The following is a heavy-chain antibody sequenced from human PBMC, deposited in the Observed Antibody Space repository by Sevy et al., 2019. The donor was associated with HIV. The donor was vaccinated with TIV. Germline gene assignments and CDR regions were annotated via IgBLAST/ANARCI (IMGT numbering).Heavy chain of an antibody. CDR3: HLIPYY. J-gene: IGHJ4*02. CDR2: IKQDGSEK. V-gene: IGHV3-7*01. Sequence: GGSLRLSCAASGFTFSSFWMGWVRQAPGKGLEWVANIKQDGSEKYYVDSVKGRFTVSRDKAKNSLFLQMNSLRAEDTVVYYCHLIPYYWGQGTLVTVSS. D-gene: IGHD2-2*02. CDR1: GFTFSSFW.